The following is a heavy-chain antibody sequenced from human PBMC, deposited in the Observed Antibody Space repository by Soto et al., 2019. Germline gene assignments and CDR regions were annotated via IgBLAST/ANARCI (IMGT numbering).Heavy chain of an antibody. Sequence: GASVKVSCKASGFTFTSSAVQWVRRARGERLEWIGWIVVGSGNTNYAQKFQERVTITRDMSTSTAYMELSSLRSEDTAVYYCAAPYYDFWSGYLGSDYYGMDVWGQGTTVTVSS. D-gene: IGHD3-3*01. CDR2: IVVGSGNT. V-gene: IGHV1-58*01. CDR3: AAPYYDFWSGYLGSDYYGMDV. CDR1: GFTFTSSA. J-gene: IGHJ6*02.